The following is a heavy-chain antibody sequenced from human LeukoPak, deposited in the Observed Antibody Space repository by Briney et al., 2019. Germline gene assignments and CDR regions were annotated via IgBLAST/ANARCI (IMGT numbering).Heavy chain of an antibody. D-gene: IGHD4-17*01. CDR2: ISGSGGST. V-gene: IGHV3-23*01. CDR1: GFTFSSYA. Sequence: SGGSLRLSCAASGFTFSSYAMSWVRQAPGKGLEWVSAISGSGGSTYYADSVKGRFTISRDNSKNTLYLQMNSLRAEDTATYYCAKSQITTVTTRGYYFDYWGQGTLVAVSS. J-gene: IGHJ4*02. CDR3: AKSQITTVTTRGYYFDY.